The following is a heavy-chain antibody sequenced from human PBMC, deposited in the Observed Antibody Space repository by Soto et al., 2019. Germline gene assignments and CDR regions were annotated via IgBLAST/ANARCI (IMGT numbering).Heavy chain of an antibody. J-gene: IGHJ6*03. CDR3: ARGPHLPEGRVVVPAAMPYYYYYMDV. V-gene: IGHV4-34*01. CDR2: INHSGST. Sequence: SETLSLTCAVYGGSFSGYYWSWIRQPPGKGLEWIGEINHSGSTNYNPSLKSRVTISVDTSKNQFSLKLSSVTAADTAVYYCARGPHLPEGRVVVPAAMPYYYYYMDVWGKGTTVTVSS. D-gene: IGHD2-2*01. CDR1: GGSFSGYY.